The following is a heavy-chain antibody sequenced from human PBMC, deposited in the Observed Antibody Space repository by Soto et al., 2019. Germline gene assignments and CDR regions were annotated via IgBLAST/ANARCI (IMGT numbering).Heavy chain of an antibody. CDR2: INHSGST. D-gene: IGHD1-1*01. J-gene: IGHJ6*02. CDR3: ARGNNWNDEDNYYYYYGMDV. V-gene: IGHV4-34*01. CDR1: GGSFSGYY. Sequence: SETLSLTCAVYGGSFSGYYWSWIRQPPGKGLEWIGEINHSGSTNYNPSLKSRVTISVDTSKNQFSLKLSSVTAADTAVYYCARGNNWNDEDNYYYYYGMDVWGQGTTVTVSS.